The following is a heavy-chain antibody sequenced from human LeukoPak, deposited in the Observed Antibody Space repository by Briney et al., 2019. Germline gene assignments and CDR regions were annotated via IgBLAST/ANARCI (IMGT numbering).Heavy chain of an antibody. Sequence: GGSLRLSCAASGFTFSSYAMHWVRQAPGKGLEWVAVISYDGSNKYYADSVKGRFTISRDNSKNTLYLQMNSLRAEDTAVYYCARETPGAGHFDYWGQGSLVTVSS. CDR3: ARETPGAGHFDY. CDR2: ISYDGSNK. V-gene: IGHV3-30-3*01. CDR1: GFTFSSYA. J-gene: IGHJ4*02. D-gene: IGHD7-27*01.